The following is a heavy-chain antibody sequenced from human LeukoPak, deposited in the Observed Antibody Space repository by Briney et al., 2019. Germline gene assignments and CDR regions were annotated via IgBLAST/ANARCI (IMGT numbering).Heavy chain of an antibody. CDR3: ARYLAAPYDAFDI. V-gene: IGHV1-2*02. CDR2: INSNSGGV. CDR1: GYTFTGYY. Sequence: ASVKVSCKASGYTFTGYYMHWVRRAPGQGLEWMGWINSNSGGVHYAQNFQGRVTMTRDTSISTAYMDLTRLRYDDTAVYFCARYLAAPYDAFDIWGQGTMVTVSS. D-gene: IGHD2-15*01. J-gene: IGHJ3*02.